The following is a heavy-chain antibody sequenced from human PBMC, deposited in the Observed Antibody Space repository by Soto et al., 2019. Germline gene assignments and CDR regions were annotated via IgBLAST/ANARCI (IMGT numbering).Heavy chain of an antibody. CDR2: IYYSGST. J-gene: IGHJ3*01. CDR3: ARPGRIVVVPAAMFAFDF. V-gene: IGHV4-39*01. CDR1: GGSISSSSYY. D-gene: IGHD2-2*01. Sequence: SETLSLTCTVSGGSISSSSYYWGWIRQPPGKGLEWIGSIYYSGSTYYNPSLKSRVTISVDTSKNQFSLKLSSVTAADTAVYYCARPGRIVVVPAAMFAFDFWGQGTMVTGSS.